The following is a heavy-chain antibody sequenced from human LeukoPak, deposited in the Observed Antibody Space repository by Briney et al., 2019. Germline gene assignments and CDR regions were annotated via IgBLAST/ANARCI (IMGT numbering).Heavy chain of an antibody. CDR2: IKQDGSEK. V-gene: IGHV3-7*01. CDR1: GFTFSSFW. J-gene: IGHJ4*02. CDR3: APYYYDSRAFGY. D-gene: IGHD3-22*01. Sequence: PGGSLRPSCVPSGFTFSSFWMSWVRQAPGKGLEWVANIKQDGSEKYYVDSVKGRFTISRDNAKNSLYLQMNSLRAEDTAVYYCAPYYYDSRAFGYRGQGTLVTVSS.